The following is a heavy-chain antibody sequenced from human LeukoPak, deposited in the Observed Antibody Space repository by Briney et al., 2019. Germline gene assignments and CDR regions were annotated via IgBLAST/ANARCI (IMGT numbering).Heavy chain of an antibody. D-gene: IGHD2-2*01. CDR2: IYSGGSGST. Sequence: PGGSLRLSCAASGFTVSSSYMSWVRQAPGKGLEWVSVIYSGGSGSTYYADSVKGRFTISRDNSKNTLNLQMYSLRAEDTAVYYCAHRKATSWAHDYWGQGTLVTVSS. CDR1: GFTVSSSY. V-gene: IGHV3-53*01. CDR3: AHRKATSWAHDY. J-gene: IGHJ4*02.